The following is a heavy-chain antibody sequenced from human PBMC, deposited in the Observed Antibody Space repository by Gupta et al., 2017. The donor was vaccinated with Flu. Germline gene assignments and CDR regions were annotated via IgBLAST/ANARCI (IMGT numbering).Heavy chain of an antibody. CDR1: GFTFSNYD. J-gene: IGHJ4*02. Sequence: EVQLVESGGGLVQPGGSLRPSCAASGFTFSNYDIHWVRHATGRGLEWISGIGTVGDTYYPGSVKGRFTISRENAKNSLYLQMNSLRAGDTAVYYCAILTPGEGYWGQGTLVTVSS. CDR3: AILTPGEGY. D-gene: IGHD2-21*01. V-gene: IGHV3-13*01. CDR2: IGTVGDT.